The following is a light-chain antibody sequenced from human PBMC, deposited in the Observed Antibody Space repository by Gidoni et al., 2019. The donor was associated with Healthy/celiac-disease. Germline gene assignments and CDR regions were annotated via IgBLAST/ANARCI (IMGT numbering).Light chain of an antibody. J-gene: IGKJ4*01. CDR3: QQYGSSPAT. V-gene: IGKV3-20*01. Sequence: EIVLTQSPGTLSLSPGERATLSCRASQSVSSSYLAWYQQKPGQAPRLLISGASSRATGIPDRFSGSGSGTDFTLTISRLEPEDFTVYYCQQYGSSPATFXGXTKVEIK. CDR1: QSVSSSY. CDR2: GAS.